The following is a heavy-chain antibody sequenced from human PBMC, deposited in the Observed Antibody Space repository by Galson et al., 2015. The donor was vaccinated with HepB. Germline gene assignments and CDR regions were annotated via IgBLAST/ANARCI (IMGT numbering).Heavy chain of an antibody. CDR2: IIPILGIA. CDR3: ARVVRNMVRGVIYPRAGGWFDP. J-gene: IGHJ5*02. Sequence: SVKVSCKASGGTFSSYAISWVRQAPGQGLEWMGRIIPILGIANYAQKFQGRVTITADKSTSTAYMELGSLRSEDTAVYYCARVVRNMVRGVIYPRAGGWFDPWGQGTLVTVSS. CDR1: GGTFSSYA. V-gene: IGHV1-69*04. D-gene: IGHD3-10*01.